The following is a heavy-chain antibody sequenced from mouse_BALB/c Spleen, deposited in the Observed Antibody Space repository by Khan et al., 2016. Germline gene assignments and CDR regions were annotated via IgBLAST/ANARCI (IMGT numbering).Heavy chain of an antibody. J-gene: IGHJ4*01. CDR3: GRYYRYAMHY. V-gene: IGHV3-8*02. CDR2: ISSIDST. CDR1: GYSITSGY. D-gene: IGHD2-14*01. Sequence: EVQLQESGPSLVKPSQTLSLTCSVSGYSITSGYWNWIRKFPGNNLEYMGYISSIDSTYCNPSLISRMSITPDTSTNQYYFQLTSVTTSDTATYYCGRYYRYAMHYWGQGTSVTVSS.